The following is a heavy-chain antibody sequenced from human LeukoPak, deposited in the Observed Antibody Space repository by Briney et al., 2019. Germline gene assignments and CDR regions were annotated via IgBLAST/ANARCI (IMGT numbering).Heavy chain of an antibody. Sequence: SETLSLTCTVSGGSISSSSYYWGWIRQPPGKGLEWIGSIYYSGSTYYNPSLKSRVTISVDTSKNQFSLKLSSVTAADTAVYYCARVGDYDFWSGYNWFDPWGQGTLVTVSS. V-gene: IGHV4-39*07. J-gene: IGHJ5*02. D-gene: IGHD3-3*01. CDR2: IYYSGST. CDR3: ARVGDYDFWSGYNWFDP. CDR1: GGSISSSSYY.